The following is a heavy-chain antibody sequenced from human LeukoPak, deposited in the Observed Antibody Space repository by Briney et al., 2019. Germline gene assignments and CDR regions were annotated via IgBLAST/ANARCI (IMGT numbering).Heavy chain of an antibody. CDR1: GFTFSSYA. D-gene: IGHD3-22*01. CDR3: AKDPFGSSGYYLRY. J-gene: IGHJ4*02. Sequence: GGSLRLSCAASGFTFSSYAMSWVRQAPGKGLEWVSAISGSGGSTYYADSVKGRFTISRDNSKNTLYLQMNSLRAEDTAVYYCAKDPFGSSGYYLRYWGQGTLVTVSS. CDR2: ISGSGGST. V-gene: IGHV3-23*01.